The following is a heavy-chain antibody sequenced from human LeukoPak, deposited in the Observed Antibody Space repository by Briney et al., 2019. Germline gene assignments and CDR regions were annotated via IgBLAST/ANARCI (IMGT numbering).Heavy chain of an antibody. J-gene: IGHJ6*02. CDR2: INAGNGNT. Sequence: GASVKVSCKASGGTFSSYAISWVRQAPGQGLEWMGWINAGNGNTKYSQKFQGRVTITRDTSASTAYMELSSLRSEDTAVYYCARGNWDYYYYGMDVWGQGTTVTVSS. CDR1: GGTFSSYA. V-gene: IGHV1-3*01. CDR3: ARGNWDYYYYGMDV. D-gene: IGHD7-27*01.